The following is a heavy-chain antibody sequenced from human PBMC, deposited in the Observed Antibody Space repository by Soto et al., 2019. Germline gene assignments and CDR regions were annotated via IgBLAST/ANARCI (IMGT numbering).Heavy chain of an antibody. Sequence: PGGSLRLSCAASGFTFSSYAMSWVRQAPGKGLEWVSAISGSGGSTYYADSVKGRFTISRDNSKNTLYLQMNSLRAEDTAVYYCAKGSGYDILTGYYYYGMGVWGQGTTVTVSS. D-gene: IGHD3-9*01. CDR2: ISGSGGST. CDR1: GFTFSSYA. V-gene: IGHV3-23*01. J-gene: IGHJ6*02. CDR3: AKGSGYDILTGYYYYGMGV.